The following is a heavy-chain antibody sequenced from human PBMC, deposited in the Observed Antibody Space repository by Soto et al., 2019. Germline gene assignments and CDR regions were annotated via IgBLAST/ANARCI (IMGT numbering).Heavy chain of an antibody. J-gene: IGHJ4*02. CDR3: ARDSGGWQPGDY. CDR1: GFTFNVYS. CDR2: ISHDGSNK. Sequence: QVQLVESGGGVVQPGRSLRLSCAASGFTFNVYSMHWVRQAPGKGLEWVAVISHDGSNKYYADSVEGRFTISRDDSKNTLYLQMNSLRTEDTAVYYCARDSGGWQPGDYWGQGTLVTVSS. D-gene: IGHD2-15*01. V-gene: IGHV3-30-3*01.